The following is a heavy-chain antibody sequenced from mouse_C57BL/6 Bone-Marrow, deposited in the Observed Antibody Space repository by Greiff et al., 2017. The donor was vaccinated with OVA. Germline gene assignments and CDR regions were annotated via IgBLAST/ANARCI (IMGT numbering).Heavy chain of an antibody. V-gene: IGHV5-6*01. J-gene: IGHJ3*01. D-gene: IGHD2-3*01. CDR2: ISSGGSYT. CDR1: GFTFSSYG. CDR3: ARPDGYPFAY. Sequence: EVKLVESGGDLVKPGGSLKLSCAASGFTFSSYGMSWVRQTPDKRLEWVATISSGGSYTYYPDSVKGRFTISRDNAKNTLYLQMSSLKSEDTAMYYCARPDGYPFAYWGQGTLVTVSA.